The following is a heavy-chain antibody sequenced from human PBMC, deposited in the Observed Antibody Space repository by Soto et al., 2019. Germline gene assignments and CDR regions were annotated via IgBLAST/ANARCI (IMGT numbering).Heavy chain of an antibody. CDR3: VINLRAGYSSGWFDY. CDR1: GVTFSSYA. CDR2: ISSNGGST. Sequence: GGSLRLSCSASGVTFSSYAMHWVRQAPGKGLEYVSAISSNGGSTYYADSVKGRFTISRDNSKNTLYLQMSSLRAEDTAVYYCVINLRAGYSSGWFDYWGQGTLVTVSS. D-gene: IGHD6-19*01. V-gene: IGHV3-64D*06. J-gene: IGHJ4*02.